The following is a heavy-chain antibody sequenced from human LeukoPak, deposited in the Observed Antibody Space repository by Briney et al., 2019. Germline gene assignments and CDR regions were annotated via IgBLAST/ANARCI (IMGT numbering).Heavy chain of an antibody. CDR2: ISSSSSYI. CDR1: GFTFSSYS. V-gene: IGHV3-21*01. D-gene: IGHD6-13*01. J-gene: IGHJ4*02. CDR3: ARGTAYSSSPYYFDY. Sequence: GGSLRLSCAASGFTFSSYSMNWVRQAPGKGLEWVSSISSSSSYIYYADSVKGRFTISRDNAKNSLYLQMNSLRAEDTAVYYCARGTAYSSSPYYFDYWGQGTLVTVSS.